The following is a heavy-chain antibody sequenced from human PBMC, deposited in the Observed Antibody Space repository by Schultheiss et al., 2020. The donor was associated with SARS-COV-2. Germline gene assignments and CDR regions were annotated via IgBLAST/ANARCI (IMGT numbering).Heavy chain of an antibody. D-gene: IGHD5-12*01. CDR1: AGSISSSSYY. J-gene: IGHJ4*02. Sequence: SETLSLTCTVSAGSISSSSYYWGWIRQAPGKGLEWIGSIYYTGSAYYNPSLKSRVTISVDTSMNHFSLMLSSVTATDTAMYYCARGLGGYDPAEDWGQGTLVTVSS. CDR3: ARGLGGYDPAED. V-gene: IGHV4-39*02. CDR2: IYYTGSA.